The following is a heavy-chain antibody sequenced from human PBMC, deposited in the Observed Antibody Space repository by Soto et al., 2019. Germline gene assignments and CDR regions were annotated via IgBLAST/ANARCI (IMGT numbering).Heavy chain of an antibody. CDR2: MNPNSGNT. J-gene: IGHJ6*02. V-gene: IGHV1-8*01. Sequence: GASVKVSCKASGYTFTSYDINWVRQATGQGLEWMGWMNPNSGNTGYAQKFQGRVTMTRNTSISTAYMELSSLRSEDTAVYYCARGRTSYYYDSSGYYREYYYYYGMDVWGQGTTVTVSS. D-gene: IGHD3-22*01. CDR3: ARGRTSYYYDSSGYYREYYYYYGMDV. CDR1: GYTFTSYD.